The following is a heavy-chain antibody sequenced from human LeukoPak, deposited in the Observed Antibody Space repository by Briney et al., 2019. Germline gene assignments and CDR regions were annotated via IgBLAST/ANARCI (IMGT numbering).Heavy chain of an antibody. CDR1: GYSFTNYW. Sequence: GASLNISCKGSGYSFTNYWISWVRQPPAKGLEWLGVVDPSDSNTNYTPSLQGHVTISADKSINSAYLQWTILKASTAAMYYCTRSRQGLILDYWDQGTLVTVSS. V-gene: IGHV5-10-1*01. CDR2: VDPSDSNT. J-gene: IGHJ4*02. D-gene: IGHD3-22*01. CDR3: TRSRQGLILDY.